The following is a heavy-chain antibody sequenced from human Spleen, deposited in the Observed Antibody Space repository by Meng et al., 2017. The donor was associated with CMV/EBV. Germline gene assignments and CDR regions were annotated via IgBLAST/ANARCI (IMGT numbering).Heavy chain of an antibody. CDR3: ARLYCSSTTCLWAFDI. CDR2: IYYSGST. V-gene: IGHV4-61*01. J-gene: IGHJ3*02. D-gene: IGHD2-2*01. CDR1: GASVSSSNYY. Sequence: SETLSLTCTVSGASVSSSNYYWSWIRQSPGKGLEWIGDIYYSGSTNYSPSLKSRVTISVDMSKNQVSLKVNSVTAADTAVYYCARLYCSSTTCLWAFDIWGQGTMVTVSS.